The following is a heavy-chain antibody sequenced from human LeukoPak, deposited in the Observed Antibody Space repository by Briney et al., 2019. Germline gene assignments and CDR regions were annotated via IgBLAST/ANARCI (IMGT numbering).Heavy chain of an antibody. CDR1: GFTFSSYG. CDR3: AKDYGSGGSYYRSPVYYFDY. J-gene: IGHJ4*02. CDR2: ISGSGGST. D-gene: IGHD1-26*01. V-gene: IGHV3-23*01. Sequence: PGGSLRLSCAASGFTFSSYGMSWVRQAPGKGLEWVSAISGSGGSTYYADSVKGRFTISRDNSKNTLYLQMNSLRAEDTAVYYCAKDYGSGGSYYRSPVYYFDYWGQGTLVTVSS.